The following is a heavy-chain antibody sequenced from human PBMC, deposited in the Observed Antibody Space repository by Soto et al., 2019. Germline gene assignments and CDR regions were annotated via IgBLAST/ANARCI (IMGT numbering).Heavy chain of an antibody. D-gene: IGHD2-15*01. V-gene: IGHV3-21*01. CDR2: IVSSSGYI. J-gene: IGHJ4*02. CDR3: VRERVAATEGVDY. CDR1: ESTFSTYT. Sequence: EVQLVESGGGLVKPGGSLRLSCAASESTFSTYTMNWVRQGPGKGLEWVASIVSSSGYIFYADSVKGRFTISKDNAKNSLYPPMTCMRVEETAVYYCVRERVAATEGVDYWGQGTLVTVST.